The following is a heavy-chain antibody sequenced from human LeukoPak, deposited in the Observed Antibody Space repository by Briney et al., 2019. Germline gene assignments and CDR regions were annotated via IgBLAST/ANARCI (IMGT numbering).Heavy chain of an antibody. D-gene: IGHD3-9*01. V-gene: IGHV4-39*07. CDR2: IYYSGST. CDR3: ARDPFTATHYDILTPSNDY. Sequence: SETLSLTCTVSGGSISSSSYYWGWIRQPPGKGLEWIGSIYYSGSTYYNPSLKSRVTITVDTSKNQFSLKLSSVTAADTAVYYCARDPFTATHYDILTPSNDYWGQGTLVTVSS. CDR1: GGSISSSSYY. J-gene: IGHJ4*02.